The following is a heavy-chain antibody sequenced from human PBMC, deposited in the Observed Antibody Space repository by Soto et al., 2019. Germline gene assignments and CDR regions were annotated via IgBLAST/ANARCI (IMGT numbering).Heavy chain of an antibody. CDR3: ARQVEDYYYYYYMDV. CDR1: GGSISSYY. CDR2: IYYSGST. J-gene: IGHJ6*03. Sequence: PSETLSLTCTVSGGSISSYYWSWIRQPPGKGLEWIGCIYYSGSTNYNPSLKSRVTISVDTSKNQFSLKLSSVTAADTAVYYCARQVEDYYYYYYMDVWGKGTTVTVSS. V-gene: IGHV4-59*08. D-gene: IGHD2-15*01.